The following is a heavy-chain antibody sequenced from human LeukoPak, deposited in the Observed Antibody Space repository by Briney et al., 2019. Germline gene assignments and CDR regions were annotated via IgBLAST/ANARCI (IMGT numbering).Heavy chain of an antibody. CDR2: ISYDGSNK. V-gene: IGHV3-30*04. Sequence: PGRSLRLSCAASGFTFSSYAMHWVRQAPGKGLEWVAVISYDGSNKYYADSVKGRFTISRDNSKNALYLQMNSLRAEDTAVYYCARDLDGYYDSGSYPPELDYWGQGTLVTVSS. CDR3: ARDLDGYYDSGSYPPELDY. D-gene: IGHD3-10*01. J-gene: IGHJ4*02. CDR1: GFTFSSYA.